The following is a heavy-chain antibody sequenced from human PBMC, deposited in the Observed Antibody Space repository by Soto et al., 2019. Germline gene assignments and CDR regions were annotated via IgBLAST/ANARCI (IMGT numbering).Heavy chain of an antibody. D-gene: IGHD3-16*01. CDR2: IYYSGST. CDR1: GGSISSSSYY. V-gene: IGHV4-39*07. J-gene: IGHJ5*02. CDR3: ARLGGGNWFDP. Sequence: SETLSLTCTVSGGSISSSSYYWGWIRQPPGKGLEWIGIIYYSGSTKYNPSLKSRVTISVDTSKNQFSLKLSSVTAADTAVYYCARLGGGNWFDPWGQGTLVTVSS.